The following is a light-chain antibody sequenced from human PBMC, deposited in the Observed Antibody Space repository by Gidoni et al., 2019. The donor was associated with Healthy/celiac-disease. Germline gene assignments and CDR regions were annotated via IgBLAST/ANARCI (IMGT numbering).Light chain of an antibody. V-gene: IGKV3-11*01. CDR3: QQRSNWPPH. J-gene: IGKJ4*01. Sequence: EIVLTQSPATLSLSPGERATLSCRASQSVSSYLAWYQQKPSQAPRLLIYDASNRATGIPARFSGSGSGTDFTLTISSLEPEDFAVYYCQQRSNWPPHFGGGTKVEIK. CDR1: QSVSSY. CDR2: DAS.